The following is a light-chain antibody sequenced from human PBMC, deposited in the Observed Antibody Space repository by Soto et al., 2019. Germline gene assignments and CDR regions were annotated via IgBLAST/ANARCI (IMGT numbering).Light chain of an antibody. CDR1: QSVTSSD. V-gene: IGKV3-20*01. Sequence: EVVLTQSPGTLSLSPGERATLSCRASQSVTSSDLAWYQQKPGQAPRLLIYGASNRATGIPDRFSGGGSGTDFTLTISRLEPEDFAVYYCLQYGTSPPTFGGGTKVDI. J-gene: IGKJ4*01. CDR3: LQYGTSPPT. CDR2: GAS.